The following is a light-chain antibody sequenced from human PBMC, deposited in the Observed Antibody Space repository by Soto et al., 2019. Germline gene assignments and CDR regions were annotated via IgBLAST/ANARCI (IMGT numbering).Light chain of an antibody. V-gene: IGKV1-39*01. CDR2: AVS. J-gene: IGKJ3*01. CDR3: QQSYSTLLT. CDR1: QTVIRY. Sequence: IQMTQFPSSLSASVGDRVTITCRAGQTVIRYLNWYQQKPGRAPNLLIYAVSNLQSGVPSRFSGSGSGTEFTLNISDLQPEDFATYYCQQSYSTLLTFGPGTKVEMK.